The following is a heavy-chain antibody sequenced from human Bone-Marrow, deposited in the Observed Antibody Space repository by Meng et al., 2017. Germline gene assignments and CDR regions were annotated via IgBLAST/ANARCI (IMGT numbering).Heavy chain of an antibody. CDR3: ARGTRPLLFQH. D-gene: IGHD1-1*01. CDR2: INHSGST. CDR1: GGSFSGYY. Sequence: QVRLTQWGAGLLKPSETLSLTFAVYGGSFSGYYWSWIRQPPGKGLEWIGEINHSGSTNYNPSLKSRVTISVDTSKNQFSLKLSSVTAADTAVYYCARGTRPLLFQHWGQGTLVTVSS. J-gene: IGHJ1*01. V-gene: IGHV4-34*02.